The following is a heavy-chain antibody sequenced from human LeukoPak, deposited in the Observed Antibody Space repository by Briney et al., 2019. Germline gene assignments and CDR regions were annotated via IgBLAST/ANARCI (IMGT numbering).Heavy chain of an antibody. CDR1: GGSISSGGYY. CDR3: TRHVMVGARNYYSDY. CDR2: IYSSGST. J-gene: IGHJ4*02. V-gene: IGHV4-61*08. Sequence: PSETLSLTCTVSGGSISSGGYYWSWIRQPPGRGLEWVGYIYSSGSTKYNPSLESRVTISLDMSKNQFSLKLTSVTAADTAFYYCTRHVMVGARNYYSDYWGQGTLVTVSS. D-gene: IGHD2-15*01.